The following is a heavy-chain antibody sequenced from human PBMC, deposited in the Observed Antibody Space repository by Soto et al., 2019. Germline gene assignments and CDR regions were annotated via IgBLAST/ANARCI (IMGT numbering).Heavy chain of an antibody. CDR3: AQYSSGWYSDWFDP. J-gene: IGHJ5*02. CDR2: IYWDDDK. V-gene: IGHV2-5*02. CDR1: GFSLSTSGVG. D-gene: IGHD6-19*01. Sequence: QITLKESGPTLVKPTQTLTLTCTFSGFSLSTSGVGVGWIRQPPGKALEWLALIYWDDDKRYSPSLKSRLTITKDTSKNQVVLTMTNMDPVDTATYDCAQYSSGWYSDWFDPWGQGTLVTVSS.